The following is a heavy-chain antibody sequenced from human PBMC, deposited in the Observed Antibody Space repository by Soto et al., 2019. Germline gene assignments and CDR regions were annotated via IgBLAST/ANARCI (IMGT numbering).Heavy chain of an antibody. CDR3: ARGRDVLLWFGELFGQGYFDY. CDR1: GGSISSYY. V-gene: IGHV4-59*01. Sequence: SETLSLTCTVSGGSISSYYWSWIRQPPGKGLEWIGYIYYSGSTNYNPSLKSRVTISVDTSKNQFSLKLSSVTAADTAVYYCARGRDVLLWFGELFGQGYFDYWGQGTRVTVSS. D-gene: IGHD3-10*01. CDR2: IYYSGST. J-gene: IGHJ4*02.